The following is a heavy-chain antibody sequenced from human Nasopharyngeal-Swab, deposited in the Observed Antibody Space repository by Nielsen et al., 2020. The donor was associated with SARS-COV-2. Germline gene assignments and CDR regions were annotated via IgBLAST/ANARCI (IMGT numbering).Heavy chain of an antibody. CDR2: INHSGST. J-gene: IGHJ6*02. CDR3: ARGSPRSGMDV. V-gene: IGHV4-34*01. CDR1: GGSFSGYY. Sequence: SETLSLTCAVYGGSFSGYYWSWIRQPPGKGLEWIGEINHSGSTNYNPSLESRVTISVDTSKNQFSLKLSSVTAADTAVYYCARGSPRSGMDVWGQGTTVTVSS.